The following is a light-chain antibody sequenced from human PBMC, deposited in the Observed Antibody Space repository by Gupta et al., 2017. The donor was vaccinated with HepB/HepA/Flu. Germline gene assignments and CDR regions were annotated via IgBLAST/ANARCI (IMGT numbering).Light chain of an antibody. V-gene: IGLV2-14*03. CDR3: CSYTRSVTVI. CDR2: DVN. J-gene: IGLJ2*01. CDR1: SSDIGSYNY. Sequence: HSALTQPASVSGSPGQSISISCLGTSSDIGSYNYVSWYQQHPGKGPKLLIYDVNNRPSGISDRFSASKSGNTASLTIAGLQAEDEADYYCCSYTRSVTVIFGGGTKLTVL.